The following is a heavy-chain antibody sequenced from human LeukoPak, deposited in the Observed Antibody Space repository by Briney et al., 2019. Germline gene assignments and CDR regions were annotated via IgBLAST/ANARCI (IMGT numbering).Heavy chain of an antibody. D-gene: IGHD1-26*01. CDR2: IYSAGST. J-gene: IGHJ4*02. CDR1: GFTVTTDH. Sequence: PGGSLRLSCAASGFTVTTDHMSWVRQAAGKGLECVSVIYSAGSTSHADSVKGRFTISRDNSKNTVHFQMNSLRAEDTAVYYCARVWELSFDYWGQGTLVTVSS. V-gene: IGHV3-53*01. CDR3: ARVWELSFDY.